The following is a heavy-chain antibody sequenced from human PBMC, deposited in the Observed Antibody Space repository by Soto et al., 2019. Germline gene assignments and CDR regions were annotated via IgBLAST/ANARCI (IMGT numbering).Heavy chain of an antibody. V-gene: IGHV3-33*01. Sequence: QVQLVESGGGVVQPGRSLRLSCAASGFTFSSYGMHWVRQAPGKGLDWVALIWNDGSNKYYADSVKGRFTISRDNSKNTLYLQMNSLRAEDTAFYYCARDMGYSSGHGFDYWGQGTLVTVSS. D-gene: IGHD6-19*01. CDR3: ARDMGYSSGHGFDY. CDR1: GFTFSSYG. J-gene: IGHJ4*02. CDR2: IWNDGSNK.